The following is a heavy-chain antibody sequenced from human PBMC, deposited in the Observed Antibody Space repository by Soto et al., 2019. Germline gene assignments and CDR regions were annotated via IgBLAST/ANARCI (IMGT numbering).Heavy chain of an antibody. D-gene: IGHD5-18*01. Sequence: ASVKVSYKASGYTFTSYGISWVRQAPGQGLEWMGWISAYNGNTKYAQNLQGRVTMSTDTSTTTAYMELRSLRSDVTAVYYCARDQAMAQFDYWGQGTLVTVSS. V-gene: IGHV1-18*01. J-gene: IGHJ4*02. CDR3: ARDQAMAQFDY. CDR1: GYTFTSYG. CDR2: ISAYNGNT.